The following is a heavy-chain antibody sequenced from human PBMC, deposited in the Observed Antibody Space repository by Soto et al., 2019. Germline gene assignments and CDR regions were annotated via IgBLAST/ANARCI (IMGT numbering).Heavy chain of an antibody. CDR1: GYTFTSYA. CDR2: INAGNGNT. J-gene: IGHJ5*02. Sequence: RASVKVSCKASGYTFTSYAMHWVRQAPGPRLEWMGWINAGNGNTKYSQKFQGRVTITRDTSASTAYMELSSLRSEDTAVYYCARDRIPAAIRVGENWFDPWGQGTLVTVSS. V-gene: IGHV1-3*01. D-gene: IGHD2-2*02. CDR3: ARDRIPAAIRVGENWFDP.